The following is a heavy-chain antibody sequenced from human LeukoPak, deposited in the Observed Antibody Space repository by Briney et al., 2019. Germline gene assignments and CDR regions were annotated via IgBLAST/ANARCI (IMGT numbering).Heavy chain of an antibody. CDR3: ARARYVNSFYAFDI. Sequence: RSSETLSLTCTVAGASISSYYWSWIRLPPGKGLEWIGYLSKSGNTNYTPSLKSRVTIFGDTSKNQFFLKLSSVTAGDTAVYYCARARYVNSFYAFDIWGQGTLVTVSS. D-gene: IGHD3-9*01. CDR1: GASISSYY. V-gene: IGHV4-59*01. J-gene: IGHJ3*02. CDR2: LSKSGNT.